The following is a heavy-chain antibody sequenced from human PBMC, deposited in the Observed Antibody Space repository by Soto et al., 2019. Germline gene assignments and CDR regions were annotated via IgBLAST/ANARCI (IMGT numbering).Heavy chain of an antibody. CDR2: MLYSGLT. V-gene: IGHV4-39*01. D-gene: IGHD2-15*01. CDR3: APLSVPLSGPYGIHV. CDR1: GYSVSSSDYY. Sequence: SETLSLTCSVSGYSVSSSDYYWAWIRQPPGKGLEWIGSMLYSGLTYYNPSLKSRVTLSVDSSKNQFSVRLNSVTASDTAVYYCAPLSVPLSGPYGIHVWGQGTTVTVSS. J-gene: IGHJ6*02.